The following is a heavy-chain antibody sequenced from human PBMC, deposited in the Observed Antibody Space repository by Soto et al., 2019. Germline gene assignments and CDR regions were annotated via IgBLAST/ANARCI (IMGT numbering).Heavy chain of an antibody. CDR3: ARASSGWYYFDY. D-gene: IGHD6-19*01. V-gene: IGHV1-69*13. J-gene: IGHJ4*02. CDR2: IIPIFGTA. Sequence: GASVKVSCKASGGTFSSYAISWVRQAPGQGLEWMGGIIPIFGTANYAQRFQGRVTITADESTSTAYMELSSLRSEDTAVYYCARASSGWYYFDYWGQGTLVTVSS. CDR1: GGTFSSYA.